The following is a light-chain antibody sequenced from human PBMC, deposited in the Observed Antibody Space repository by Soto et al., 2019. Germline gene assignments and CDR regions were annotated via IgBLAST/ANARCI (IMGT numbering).Light chain of an antibody. J-gene: IGLJ1*01. CDR3: CSYGSSTTYV. V-gene: IGLV2-23*01. CDR1: SIDVGSYNL. CDR2: EGS. Sequence: QSVLTHPASVSGSPGHSITIACTGTSIDVGSYNLVSWYQHHPGNTPKLMIYEGSRRPSGVSDSFSGSRSGNTASLTIYGLQAEDEADYYCCSYGSSTTYVFGSGTKVTVL.